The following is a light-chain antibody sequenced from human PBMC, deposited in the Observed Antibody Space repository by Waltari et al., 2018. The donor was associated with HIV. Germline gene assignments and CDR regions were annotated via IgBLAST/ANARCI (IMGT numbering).Light chain of an antibody. CDR1: QSVSSSY. CDR3: QQYGSSRWT. CDR2: GSS. J-gene: IGKJ1*01. V-gene: IGKV3-20*01. Sequence: EIVLTQSPGTLSLSPGERATLSCRASQSVSSSYLAWYRQKPGQAPRLLIYGSSSSATGIPDRFSGSGSGTDFTLTIIRLEPEDFAVFYCQQYGSSRWTFGQGTKVEIK.